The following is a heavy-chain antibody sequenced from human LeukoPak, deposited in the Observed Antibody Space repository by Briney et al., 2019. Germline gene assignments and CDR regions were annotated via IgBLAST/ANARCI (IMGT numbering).Heavy chain of an antibody. CDR3: ARQFARARDS. CDR2: IKEDGSEK. V-gene: IGHV3-7*05. CDR1: GFTFTNHW. D-gene: IGHD5-24*01. J-gene: IGHJ4*02. Sequence: GGSLRLSCAASGFTFTNHWMSWLRQAPGEGLEWVACIKEDGSEKYYVDSVKGRFTISRDNDKNSLFLQMDSLRADDTAVYYCARQFARARDSWGQGTLVTVSS.